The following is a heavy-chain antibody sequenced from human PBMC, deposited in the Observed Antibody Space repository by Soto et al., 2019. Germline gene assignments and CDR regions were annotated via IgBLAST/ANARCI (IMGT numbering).Heavy chain of an antibody. CDR2: ISGSGGGT. J-gene: IGHJ4*02. CDR3: ARESDH. V-gene: IGHV3-23*01. CDR1: GFTFSSYA. Sequence: VGSLRLSCAAPGFTFSSYAMSWVRQAPGKGLEWVSTISGSGGGTYYADSMKGRFTISRDNSKNTLYLQMYSLRVEDTAVYYCARESDHWGQGTLVTVSS.